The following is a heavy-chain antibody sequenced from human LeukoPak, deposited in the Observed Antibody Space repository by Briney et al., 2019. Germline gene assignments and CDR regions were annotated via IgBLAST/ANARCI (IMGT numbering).Heavy chain of an antibody. V-gene: IGHV4-59*01. Sequence: SETLSLTCTVSGGSISSYYWSWIRQPPGKGLEWIGYIYYSGSTNYNPPLKSRVTISVDTSKNQFSLKLSSVTAADTAVYYCARGVVVPAAIDYWGQGTLVTVSS. CDR1: GGSISSYY. CDR2: IYYSGST. D-gene: IGHD2-2*01. CDR3: ARGVVVPAAIDY. J-gene: IGHJ4*02.